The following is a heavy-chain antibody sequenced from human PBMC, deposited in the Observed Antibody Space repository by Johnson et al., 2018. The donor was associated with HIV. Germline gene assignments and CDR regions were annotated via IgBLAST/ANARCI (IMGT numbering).Heavy chain of an antibody. V-gene: IGHV3-30*03. D-gene: IGHD3-10*01. CDR1: GFTLSSYG. CDR3: AFTSGSYYGPDAFDI. CDR2: ISYDGSKK. Sequence: QVQLVESGGGLVKPGRSLRLSCAASGFTLSSYGMHWVRQAPGKGLEWVAVISYDGSKKYYADSVKGRFTISRDNSKNTLYLQMNSLRAEDTAVYYCAFTSGSYYGPDAFDIWGQGTMVTVSS. J-gene: IGHJ3*02.